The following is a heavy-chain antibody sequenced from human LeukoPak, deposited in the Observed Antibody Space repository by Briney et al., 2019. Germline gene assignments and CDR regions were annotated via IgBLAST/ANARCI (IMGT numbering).Heavy chain of an antibody. V-gene: IGHV4-39*01. CDR1: GGAISSSIYY. CDR2: IYYSGST. CDR3: ARQVLYDSSGYLDY. J-gene: IGHJ4*02. Sequence: SETLSLTCSVSGGAISSSIYYWGWIRQPPGKGLEWIGSIYYSGSTYYNPSLKSRVTISVDTSKNQFSLKLSSVTAADTAVYYCARQVLYDSSGYLDYWGQGTLVTVSS. D-gene: IGHD3-22*01.